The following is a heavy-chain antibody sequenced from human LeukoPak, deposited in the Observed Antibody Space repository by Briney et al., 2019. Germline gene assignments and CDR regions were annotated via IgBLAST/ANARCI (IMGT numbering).Heavy chain of an antibody. D-gene: IGHD3-16*01. J-gene: IGHJ3*02. Sequence: GGSLRLSCAASGFTFSSYAMSWVRQAPGKGLEWVGRTRNKANSYTTEYAASVKGRFTISRDDSKNSLYLQMNSLKTEDTAVYYCARGYGRDAFDIWGQGTMVTVSS. CDR2: TRNKANSYTT. CDR1: GFTFSSYA. CDR3: ARGYGRDAFDI. V-gene: IGHV3-72*01.